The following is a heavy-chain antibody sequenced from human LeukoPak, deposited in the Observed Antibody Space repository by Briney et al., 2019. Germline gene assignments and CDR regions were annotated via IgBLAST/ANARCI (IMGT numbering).Heavy chain of an antibody. CDR2: IYTSGST. V-gene: IGHV4-4*07. CDR1: GGSISSYY. D-gene: IGHD5-18*01. CDR3: ARARRGYSYGRPHGVYYYYMDV. Sequence: SETLSLTCTVSGGSISSYYWSWIRQPAGKGLEWIGRIYTSGSTNYNPSLKSRVTMSVDTSKNQFSLKLSSVTAADTAVYYCARARRGYSYGRPHGVYYYYMDVWGKGTTVTVSS. J-gene: IGHJ6*03.